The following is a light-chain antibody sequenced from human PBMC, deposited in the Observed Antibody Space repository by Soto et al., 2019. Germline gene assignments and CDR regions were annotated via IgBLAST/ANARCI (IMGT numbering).Light chain of an antibody. CDR1: SSDVGGYNY. CDR3: RSYTSSSTHV. Sequence: QSALTQTASVSGSPGQSITISCTGTSSDVGGYNYVSWYQQHPGKAPKLMIYDVSNRPSGVSNRFSGSKSGNTASLTISGLQAEDEADYYCRSYTSSSTHVFGTGTKLTVL. V-gene: IGLV2-14*01. J-gene: IGLJ1*01. CDR2: DVS.